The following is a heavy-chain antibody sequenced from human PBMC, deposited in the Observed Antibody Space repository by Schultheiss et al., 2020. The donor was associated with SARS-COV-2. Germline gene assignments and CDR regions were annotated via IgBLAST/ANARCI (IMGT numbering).Heavy chain of an antibody. CDR1: GGSISSYY. D-gene: IGHD2-8*02. CDR2: IYYSGST. Sequence: SETLSLTCTVSGGSISSYYWSWIRQPPGKGLEWIGYIYYSGSTNYNPSLKSRVTISVDTSKNQFSLKLSSVTAADTAVYYCARGALGYCTGGVCPPWYFDLWGRGTLVTVSS. V-gene: IGHV4-59*01. CDR3: ARGALGYCTGGVCPPWYFDL. J-gene: IGHJ2*01.